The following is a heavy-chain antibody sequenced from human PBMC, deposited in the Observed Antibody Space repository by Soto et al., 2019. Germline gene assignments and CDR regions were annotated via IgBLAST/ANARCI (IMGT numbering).Heavy chain of an antibody. CDR2: ISGSAGLT. CDR3: AKDWISGSSPY. V-gene: IGHV3-23*01. CDR1: GFTFSSHA. D-gene: IGHD2-15*01. J-gene: IGHJ4*02. Sequence: GGSLRLSCTASGFTFSSHAMSWVRQAPGKHLEWVSSISGSAGLTFYADSVKGRFTISRDNSKNTLYLQMNSLRAEDTARYYCAKDWISGSSPYWGQGTLVTVSS.